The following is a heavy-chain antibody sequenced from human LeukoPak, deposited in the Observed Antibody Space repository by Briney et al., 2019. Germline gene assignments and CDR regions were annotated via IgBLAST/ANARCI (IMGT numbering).Heavy chain of an antibody. J-gene: IGHJ4*02. CDR3: AKPMTGTAALAKTDY. CDR1: GFTFSSYA. D-gene: IGHD1/OR15-1a*01. V-gene: IGHV3-23*01. CDR2: ISGSGGST. Sequence: PGGSLRLSCAASGFTFSSYAMSWVRQAAGKGLEWVSAISGSGGSTYYADSVKGRFTISRDNSKNTLYLQMNSLRAEDTAVYYCAKPMTGTAALAKTDYWGQGTLVTVSS.